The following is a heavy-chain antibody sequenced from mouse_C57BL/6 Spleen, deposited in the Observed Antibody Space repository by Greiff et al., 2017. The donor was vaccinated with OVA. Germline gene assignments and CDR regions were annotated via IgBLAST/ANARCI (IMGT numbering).Heavy chain of an antibody. CDR3: ARSTGTDFDY. J-gene: IGHJ2*01. D-gene: IGHD3-3*01. Sequence: VQLQQSGPELVKPGASVKISCKASGYTFTDYYMNWVKQSHGESLEWIGDINPNNGGTSYNQKFKGKATLTVDKSSSTAYMELRSLTSEDSAVYYCARSTGTDFDYWGQGTTLTVSS. CDR2: INPNNGGT. CDR1: GYTFTDYY. V-gene: IGHV1-26*01.